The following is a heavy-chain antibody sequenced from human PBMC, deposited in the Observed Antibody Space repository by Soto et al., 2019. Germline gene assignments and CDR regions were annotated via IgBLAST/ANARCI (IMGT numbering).Heavy chain of an antibody. J-gene: IGHJ4*02. CDR1: GYTFTSYA. Sequence: QVQLGQSVAEVKKPGASVKVSCKASGYTFTSYAISWVRQAPGQGLEWMGWISAYNGNTNYVQKVQGRVTMTTDTSTSTAYMELRSLRSDDTAVYYCARGWFGEFVDYFDYWGQGTLVTVSS. CDR3: ARGWFGEFVDYFDY. CDR2: ISAYNGNT. D-gene: IGHD3-10*01. V-gene: IGHV1-18*01.